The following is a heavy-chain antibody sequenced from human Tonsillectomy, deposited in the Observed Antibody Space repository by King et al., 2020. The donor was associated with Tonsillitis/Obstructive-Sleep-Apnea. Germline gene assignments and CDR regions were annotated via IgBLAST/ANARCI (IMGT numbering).Heavy chain of an antibody. Sequence: VQLVESGGGLVQPGRSLRLSCTASGFTFGDYAMSWVRQATGKGLEGVGFIRSKAYGGTTEYAASVKGRFTISRDDSNSIAYLQMNSLKTEDTAVYYGTRVRTYYDFWSGYYRPQDFDYWGQRTLVTVSS. J-gene: IGHJ4*02. CDR2: IRSKAYGGTT. V-gene: IGHV3-49*04. D-gene: IGHD3-3*01. CDR1: GFTFGDYA. CDR3: TRVRTYYDFWSGYYRPQDFDY.